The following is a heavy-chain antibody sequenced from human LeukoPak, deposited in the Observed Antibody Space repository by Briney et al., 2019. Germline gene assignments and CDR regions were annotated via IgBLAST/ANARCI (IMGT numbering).Heavy chain of an antibody. D-gene: IGHD3-10*01. V-gene: IGHV3-23*01. CDR2: LSGSGGGT. Sequence: GGSLRLSCAVSGITLSNYGMSWVRQAPGKGLEWVAGLSGSGGGTNYADSVQGRFAISRDNPKNTLYLQMNSPRAEDTAVYFCAKRGVVIRVFLVGFHKEAYYFDSWGQGALVTVSS. J-gene: IGHJ4*02. CDR1: GITLSNYG. CDR3: AKRGVVIRVFLVGFHKEAYYFDS.